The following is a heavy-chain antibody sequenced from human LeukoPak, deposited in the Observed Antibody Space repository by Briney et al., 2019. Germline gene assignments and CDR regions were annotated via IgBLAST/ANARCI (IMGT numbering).Heavy chain of an antibody. CDR1: GGSISSSSYY. D-gene: IGHD5-24*01. CDR3: ARGRGGYNSNYFDY. V-gene: IGHV4-39*07. J-gene: IGHJ4*02. Sequence: SETLSLTCTVSGGSISSSSYYWGWIRQPPGKGLEWIGSIYYSGSTYYNPSLKSRVTISVDTSKSQFSLKLSSVTAADTAVYYCARGRGGYNSNYFDYWGQGTLVTVSS. CDR2: IYYSGST.